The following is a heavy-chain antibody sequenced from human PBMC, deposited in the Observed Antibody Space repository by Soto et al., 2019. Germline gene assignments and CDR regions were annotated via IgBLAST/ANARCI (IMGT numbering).Heavy chain of an antibody. J-gene: IGHJ6*03. D-gene: IGHD5-18*01. CDR1: GYSFSNYW. V-gene: IGHV5-51*01. CDR2: IYPGDSNT. CDR3: ARHVGKIAAISFFYMDV. Sequence: GESLKISCEGSGYSFSNYWIGWVRQMPGKGLEWMGIIYPGDSNTRYSLSFQGQVTISADKSISTAYLQWSSLKASDTAIYYFARHVGKIAAISFFYMDVWGKGTTVTVSS.